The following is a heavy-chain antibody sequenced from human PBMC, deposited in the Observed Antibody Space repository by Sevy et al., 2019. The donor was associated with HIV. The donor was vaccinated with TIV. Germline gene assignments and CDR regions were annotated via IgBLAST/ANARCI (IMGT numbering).Heavy chain of an antibody. V-gene: IGHV4-61*01. Sequence: SETLSLTCTVSDGSVSSGSYYWSWIRQPPGKGLEWIGYIYYSGSTNYNPSLKSRVTISVDTSKNQFSLKLSSVTAADTAVYYCARVNRDYGDYDDYWGQGTLVTVSS. J-gene: IGHJ4*02. CDR3: ARVNRDYGDYDDY. CDR2: IYYSGST. CDR1: DGSVSSGSYY. D-gene: IGHD4-17*01.